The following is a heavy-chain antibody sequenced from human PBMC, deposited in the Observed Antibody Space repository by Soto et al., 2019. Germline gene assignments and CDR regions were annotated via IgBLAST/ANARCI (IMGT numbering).Heavy chain of an antibody. J-gene: IGHJ6*02. Sequence: LCGGSISSGGYYWSWIRQHPGKGLEWIGYIYYSGSTYYNPSLKSRVTISVDTSKNQFSLKLSSVTAADTAVYYCARVGTERYYYYGMDVWGQGTTVTVSS. CDR3: ARVGTERYYYYGMDV. CDR2: IYYSGST. V-gene: IGHV4-31*02. D-gene: IGHD1-1*01. CDR1: GGSISSGGYY.